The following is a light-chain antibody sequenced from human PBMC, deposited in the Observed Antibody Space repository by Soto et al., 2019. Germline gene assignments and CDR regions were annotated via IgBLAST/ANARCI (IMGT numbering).Light chain of an antibody. V-gene: IGLV2-14*02. CDR3: CSYTSSSTLV. CDR2: EDT. Sequence: QSALTQPASVSGSPGQSITISCTGTSRDVGIYNLVSWYQLHPGKVPKLIIYEDTKRPSGISSRFSGSESGITAFLTISGLQAEDEADYYCCSYTSSSTLVFGGGTKLTVL. J-gene: IGLJ3*02. CDR1: SRDVGIYNL.